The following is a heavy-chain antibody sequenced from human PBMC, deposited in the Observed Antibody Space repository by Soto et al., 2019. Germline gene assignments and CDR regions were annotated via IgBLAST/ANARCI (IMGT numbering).Heavy chain of an antibody. Sequence: EVQLVASGGGLVQPGGSLRLSCAASGFTFSSYWMHWVRQAPGKGLVWVSRINSDGSSTSYADSVKGRFTISRDNAKNTLYLQMNSLRAEDTAVYYCARDKALQPRGYDYGMDVWGQGTTFTVSS. J-gene: IGHJ6*02. V-gene: IGHV3-74*01. CDR2: INSDGSST. CDR1: GFTFSSYW. CDR3: ARDKALQPRGYDYGMDV.